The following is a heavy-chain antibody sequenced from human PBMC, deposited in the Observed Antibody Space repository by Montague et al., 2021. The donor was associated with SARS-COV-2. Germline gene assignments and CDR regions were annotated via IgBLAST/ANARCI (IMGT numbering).Heavy chain of an antibody. D-gene: IGHD2-8*01. CDR2: ISYDGSNK. CDR3: AKDFMSLMVYAMVYYYYGMDV. Sequence: SLRLSCAASGFTFSSYGMHWVRQAPGKGLEWVAVISYDGSNKYYADSVKGRFTIPRDNSKNTLYLQMNSLRAEDTAVYYCAKDFMSLMVYAMVYYYYGMDVWGQGTTVTVS. CDR1: GFTFSSYG. J-gene: IGHJ6*02. V-gene: IGHV3-30*18.